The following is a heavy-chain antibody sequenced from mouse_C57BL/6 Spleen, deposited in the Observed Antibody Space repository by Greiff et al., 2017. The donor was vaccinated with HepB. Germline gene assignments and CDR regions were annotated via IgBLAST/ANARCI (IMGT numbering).Heavy chain of an antibody. J-gene: IGHJ4*01. CDR3: TTSTTVAMDY. V-gene: IGHV14-4*01. Sequence: VQLKESGAELVRPGASVKLSCTASGFNIKDDYMHWVKQRPEQGLEWIGWIDPENGDTEYASKFQGKATITADTSSNTAYLQLSSLTSEDTAVYYCTTSTTVAMDYWGQGTSVTVSS. CDR2: IDPENGDT. D-gene: IGHD2-13*01. CDR1: GFNIKDDY.